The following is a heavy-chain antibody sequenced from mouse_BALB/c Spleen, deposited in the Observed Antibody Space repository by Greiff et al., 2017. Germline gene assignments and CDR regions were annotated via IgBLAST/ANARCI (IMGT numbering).Heavy chain of an antibody. J-gene: IGHJ2*01. CDR2: INPNNGGT. V-gene: IGHV1-18*01. D-gene: IGHD1-1*01. CDR3: ARAYYYGSRVFDY. CDR1: GYTFTDYN. Sequence: EVQGVESGPELVKPGASVKIPCKASGYTFTDYNMDWVKQSHGKSLEWIGDINPNNGGTIYNQKFKGKATLTVDKSSSTAYMELRSLTSEDTAVYYCARAYYYGSRVFDYWGQGTTLTVSS.